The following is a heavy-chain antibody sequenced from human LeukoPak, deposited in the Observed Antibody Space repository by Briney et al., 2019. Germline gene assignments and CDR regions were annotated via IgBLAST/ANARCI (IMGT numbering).Heavy chain of an antibody. CDR3: AKAIHYGSGSYRYYFDD. Sequence: GGSLRLSCAASGFTFNSYAMSWVRQAPGKGLEWVSGISGSGGSTYYADSVKGRFTISRDNSKNTLYLQMNSLRAEDTAVYYCAKAIHYGSGSYRYYFDDWGQGTLVTVSS. D-gene: IGHD3-10*01. V-gene: IGHV3-23*01. CDR2: ISGSGGST. J-gene: IGHJ4*02. CDR1: GFTFNSYA.